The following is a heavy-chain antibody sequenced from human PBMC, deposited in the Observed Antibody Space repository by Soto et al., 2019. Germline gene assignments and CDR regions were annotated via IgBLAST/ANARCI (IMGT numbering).Heavy chain of an antibody. J-gene: IGHJ3*01. CDR2: MSAGAGSA. V-gene: IGHV3-23*01. CDR1: GFSFSSYA. CDR3: ARPYGGKIGDAPDL. D-gene: IGHD4-17*01. Sequence: GGSLRLSCVAYGFSFSSYAMRLVRQVPGKGLEWVSSMSAGAGSAYYVESGKGRFTIPRDNPKTTLYLKMNSLRAEDSAVYYCARPYGGKIGDAPDLWG.